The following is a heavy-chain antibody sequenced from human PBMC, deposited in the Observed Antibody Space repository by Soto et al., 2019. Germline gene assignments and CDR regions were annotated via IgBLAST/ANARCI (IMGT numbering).Heavy chain of an antibody. CDR2: ISGSGGST. CDR1: GFTFSSYA. CDR3: AKDKETRDYDFWSGYSPLED. V-gene: IGHV3-23*01. Sequence: EVQLLESGGGLVQPGGSLRLSCAASGFTFSSYAMSWVRQAPGKGLEWVSAISGSGGSTYYADSVKGRFTISRDNSKNTLYLQMNSLRAEDTAVYYCAKDKETRDYDFWSGYSPLEDWGQGTLVTVSS. J-gene: IGHJ4*02. D-gene: IGHD3-3*01.